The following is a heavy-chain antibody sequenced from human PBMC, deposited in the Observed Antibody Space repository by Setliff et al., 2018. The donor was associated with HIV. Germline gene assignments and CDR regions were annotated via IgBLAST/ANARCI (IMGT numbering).Heavy chain of an antibody. V-gene: IGHV4-4*07. CDR3: ARDRHSSGLGSYGP. Sequence: SETLSLPCTISGGSFSSYYWSWIRQPAGRGLEWIGRIYNSGTTNYNPSLKSRVTMSIDTSKNQFSLKLTSVTAADTAVYYCARDRHSSGLGSYGPWGPGTLVTVSS. CDR1: GGSFSSYY. D-gene: IGHD3-10*01. J-gene: IGHJ5*02. CDR2: IYNSGTT.